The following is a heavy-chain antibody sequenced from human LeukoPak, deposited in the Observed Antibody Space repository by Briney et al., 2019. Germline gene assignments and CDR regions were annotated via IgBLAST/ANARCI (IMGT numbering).Heavy chain of an antibody. D-gene: IGHD3-22*01. V-gene: IGHV1-46*01. CDR2: INPSGGST. J-gene: IGHJ4*02. CDR3: ARAYYHDSSDYYFPLDY. Sequence: GASVKVSCKASGYTFTSYYMHWVRQAPGQGLEWMGIINPSGGSTTYAQKFQGRVTMTRDTSTSTVYMELSSLRSEDTAVYYCARAYYHDSSDYYFPLDYWGQGTLVTVS. CDR1: GYTFTSYY.